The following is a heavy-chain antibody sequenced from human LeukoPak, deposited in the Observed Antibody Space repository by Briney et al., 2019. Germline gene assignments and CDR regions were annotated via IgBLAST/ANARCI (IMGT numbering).Heavy chain of an antibody. CDR3: ARELPSSGLTDY. D-gene: IGHD3-10*01. J-gene: IGHJ4*02. CDR1: GFTFSSHA. V-gene: IGHV3-23*01. CDR2: IGGIGAST. Sequence: PGGSLRLSCAASGFTFSSHAMNWVRQTPGKGLEWVSSIGGIGASTYYADSVKGRFTISRDNSKNTLYLQMNSLRAEDTAVYYCARELPSSGLTDYWGQGTLVTVSS.